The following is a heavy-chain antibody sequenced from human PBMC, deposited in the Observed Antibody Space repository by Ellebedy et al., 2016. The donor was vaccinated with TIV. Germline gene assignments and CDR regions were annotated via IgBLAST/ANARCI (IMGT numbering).Heavy chain of an antibody. D-gene: IGHD2-21*02. CDR3: AKEGSGVTHVDA. CDR2: ISWHGQNI. CDR1: GFNFSNYA. J-gene: IGHJ5*02. V-gene: IGHV3-9*01. Sequence: SLKISXAASGFNFSNYAMHWVRQAPGKGLEWVSGISWHGQNIGYSNSVKGRFTISRDNTKNALYLQMNSLRVDDTARYYCAKEGSGVTHVDAWGQGTLVTVSS.